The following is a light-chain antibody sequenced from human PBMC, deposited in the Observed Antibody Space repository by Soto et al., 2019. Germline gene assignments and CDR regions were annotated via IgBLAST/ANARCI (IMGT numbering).Light chain of an antibody. CDR3: QSSDSSLSGFWV. Sequence: QSVLTQPPSVSGAPGQRVTISCTGSSSNIGAGYDVHWYQQLPGTSPKLLIYGNNNRPSGVPDRFSGSKSGTSASLAITGLQAEDEADYYCQSSDSSLSGFWVFGGGTKLTVL. CDR2: GNN. J-gene: IGLJ3*02. CDR1: SSNIGAGYD. V-gene: IGLV1-40*01.